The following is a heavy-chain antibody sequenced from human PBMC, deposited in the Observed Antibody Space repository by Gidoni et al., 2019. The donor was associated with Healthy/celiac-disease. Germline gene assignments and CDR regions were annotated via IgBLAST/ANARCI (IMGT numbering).Heavy chain of an antibody. V-gene: IGHV3-64*02. J-gene: IGHJ4*02. CDR3: ARGRYPGAALDY. D-gene: IGHD1-1*01. CDR2: ISSNGGST. CDR1: GFTFSSYA. Sequence: EVQLVESGEGLVQPGGSLRLSCAASGFTFSSYAMHWVRQAPGKGLEYVSAISSNGGSTYYADSVKGRFTISRDNSKNTLYLQMGSLRAEDMAVYYCARGRYPGAALDYWGQGTLVTVSS.